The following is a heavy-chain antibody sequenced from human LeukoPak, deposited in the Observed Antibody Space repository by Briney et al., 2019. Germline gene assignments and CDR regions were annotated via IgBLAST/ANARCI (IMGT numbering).Heavy chain of an antibody. J-gene: IGHJ6*03. V-gene: IGHV4-30-4*08. Sequence: SQTLSPTCTVSGGSISSGDYYWSWIRQPPGKGLEWLGYIYYSGSTYYNPSLKSRVTISVDTSKNQFSLKLSSVTAADTAVYYCANGIVGAPDYYMDVWGKGTTVTVSS. CDR1: GGSISSGDYY. CDR2: IYYSGST. D-gene: IGHD1-26*01. CDR3: ANGIVGAPDYYMDV.